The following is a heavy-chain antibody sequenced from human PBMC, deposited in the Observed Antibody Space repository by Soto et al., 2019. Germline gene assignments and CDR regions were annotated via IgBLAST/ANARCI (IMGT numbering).Heavy chain of an antibody. V-gene: IGHV3-30*18. D-gene: IGHD2-15*01. CDR2: ISYDGSNK. Sequence: GGSLRLSCAASGFTFSSYGMHWVRQAPGKXLEWVAVISYDGSNKYYADSVKGRFTISRDNSKNTLYLQMNSLRAEDTAVYYCAKQGSYCSGGSCEGGMDVWGQGSTVTVSS. J-gene: IGHJ6*02. CDR3: AKQGSYCSGGSCEGGMDV. CDR1: GFTFSSYG.